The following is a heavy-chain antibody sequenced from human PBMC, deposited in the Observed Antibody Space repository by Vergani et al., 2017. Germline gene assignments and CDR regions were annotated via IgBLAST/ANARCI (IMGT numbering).Heavy chain of an antibody. D-gene: IGHD2-8*01. Sequence: QVRLEESGPGLVKPSETLSLTCSVSGYSIGSGFYWAWFRQSPGEGLKWLTSIHNRGKTYHNPSLKSRVSVSLDTSKNRFSLNLPSVTATDTAVYYCARSQGVYWYFDLWGPGSLVTVSS. V-gene: IGHV4-38-2*01. CDR2: IHNRGKT. CDR1: GYSIGSGFY. CDR3: ARSQGVYWYFDL. J-gene: IGHJ2*01.